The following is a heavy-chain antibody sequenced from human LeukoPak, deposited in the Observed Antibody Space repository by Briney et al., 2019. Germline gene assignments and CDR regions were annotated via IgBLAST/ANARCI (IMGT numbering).Heavy chain of an antibody. CDR3: ARVKVVVPAAFDYCDY. Sequence: PGGSLRLSCATSGFTFSNYWMSWVRRAPGKGLEWVANIKQDGSDKYYVDSVKGRFTISRDNAKNSLYLQMNTLRAEDTAVYYCARVKVVVPAAFDYCDYWGQGALVTVSS. J-gene: IGHJ4*02. V-gene: IGHV3-7*01. D-gene: IGHD2-2*01. CDR1: GFTFSNYW. CDR2: IKQDGSDK.